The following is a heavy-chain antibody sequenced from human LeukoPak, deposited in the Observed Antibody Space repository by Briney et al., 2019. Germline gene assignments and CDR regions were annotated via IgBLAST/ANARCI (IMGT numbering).Heavy chain of an antibody. V-gene: IGHV4-34*01. D-gene: IGHD6-13*01. Sequence: SETLSLTCAVYGGSFSGYYWSWIRQPPGKGLEWIGEINHSGSTNCNPSHKSRVTISVDTSKNQFSLKLSSVTAADTAVYYCARMTRLWYFDPWGQGTLVTVSS. CDR3: ARMTRLWYFDP. CDR2: INHSGST. CDR1: GGSFSGYY. J-gene: IGHJ5*02.